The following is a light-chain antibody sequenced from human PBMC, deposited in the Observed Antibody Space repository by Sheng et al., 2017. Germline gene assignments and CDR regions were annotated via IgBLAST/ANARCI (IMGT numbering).Light chain of an antibody. CDR3: QQYDNWPPYT. J-gene: IGKJ2*01. CDR2: GAS. Sequence: EIVLTQSPGTLSLSPGDRATLSCRASQSISSKYLAWYQQKYGQAPRLLIYGASTRATGIPARFSGSGSGTDFTLTISSLQSEDFAFYYCQQYDNWPPYTFGQGTKLEI. V-gene: IGKV3-15*01. CDR1: QSISSKY.